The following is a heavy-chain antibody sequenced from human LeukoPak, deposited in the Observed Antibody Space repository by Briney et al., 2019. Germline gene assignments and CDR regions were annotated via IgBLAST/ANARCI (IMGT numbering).Heavy chain of an antibody. D-gene: IGHD2-15*01. Sequence: GGSLRLSCAASGFTFTHYGMSWVRQAPGKGLEWVSGINWNGGSTGYADSVKGRFTISRDSSKNTLFLQMNRLRPEDAAVYYCAKAPVTTCRGAFCYPFDYWGLGTLVTVSS. CDR3: AKAPVTTCRGAFCYPFDY. CDR2: INWNGGST. CDR1: GFTFTHYG. V-gene: IGHV3-20*04. J-gene: IGHJ4*02.